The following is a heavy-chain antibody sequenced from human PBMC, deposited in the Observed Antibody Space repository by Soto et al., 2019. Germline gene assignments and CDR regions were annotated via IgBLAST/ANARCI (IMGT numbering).Heavy chain of an antibody. CDR1: GFTFSSYG. D-gene: IGHD3-22*01. J-gene: IGHJ1*01. CDR2: ISYDGSNK. Sequence: QVQLVESGGGVVQPGRSLRLSCAASGFTFSSYGMHWVRQAPGKGLEWVAVISYDGSNKYYADSVKGRFTISRDNSKNTLYLQMNSLRAEDTAVYYRAKGGSGYPFQHWGQGTLVTVSS. CDR3: AKGGSGYPFQH. V-gene: IGHV3-30*18.